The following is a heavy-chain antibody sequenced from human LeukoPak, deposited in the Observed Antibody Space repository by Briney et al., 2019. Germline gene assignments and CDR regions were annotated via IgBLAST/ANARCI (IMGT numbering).Heavy chain of an antibody. CDR1: GGTFSGYY. J-gene: IGHJ4*02. Sequence: SETLSLTCAVYGGTFSGYYWSWIRHPPGKGLEWIGEINHSGSTNYNPSLKSRVTISVDTSKNQFSLKLSSVTAADTAVYYCARDRDSSGYLYWGQGTLVTVSS. V-gene: IGHV4-34*01. CDR3: ARDRDSSGYLY. CDR2: INHSGST. D-gene: IGHD3-22*01.